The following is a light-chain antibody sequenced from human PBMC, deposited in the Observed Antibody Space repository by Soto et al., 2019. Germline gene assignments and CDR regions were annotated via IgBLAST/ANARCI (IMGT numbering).Light chain of an antibody. CDR1: QDIGNY. V-gene: IGKV1-33*01. Sequence: PSSLSASVGDRVTITCQASQDIGNYLNWYQQKPGKAPKLLISDASNLEVGVPLRFSGSGSGTHFTVTINSLQTEDGATYCCQKYNSAPLTFGGGSKVDIK. J-gene: IGKJ4*01. CDR2: DAS. CDR3: QKYNSAPLT.